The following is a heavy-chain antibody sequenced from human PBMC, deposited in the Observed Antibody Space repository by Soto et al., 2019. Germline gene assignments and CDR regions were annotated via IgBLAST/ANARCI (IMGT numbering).Heavy chain of an antibody. CDR3: ARGYSLIVWFDP. CDR2: IYLSGDA. CDR1: SDSNNSGTYS. J-gene: IGHJ5*02. D-gene: IGHD5-12*01. Sequence: QLQLQESGSRLVKPSQTLSLTCTVSSDSNNSGTYSWSWIRHPPGKGLDWIGYIYLSGDAYYNPSVRSRVTMSMDESENQFSLRLSSVTAGDTVVYICARGYSLIVWFDPWGQGTLVSVSS. V-gene: IGHV4-30-2*01.